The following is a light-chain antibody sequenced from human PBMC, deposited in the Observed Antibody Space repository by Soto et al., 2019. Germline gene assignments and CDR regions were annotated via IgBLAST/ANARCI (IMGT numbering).Light chain of an antibody. CDR3: QVWDSSTPYVA. CDR2: RDS. J-gene: IGLJ2*01. CDR1: NIGSKN. V-gene: IGLV3-9*01. Sequence: SYELTQPLSVSVALGQTARITCGGNNIGSKNVHWYQQKPGQAPVLVIYRDSNRPSGIPERFSGSNSGNTATLTISRAQAGDEADYYCQVWDSSTPYVAFGGGTKLTVL.